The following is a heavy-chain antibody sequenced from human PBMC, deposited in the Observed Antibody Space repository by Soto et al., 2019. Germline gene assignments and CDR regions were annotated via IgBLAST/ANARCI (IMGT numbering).Heavy chain of an antibody. D-gene: IGHD3-22*01. V-gene: IGHV1-24*01. CDR1: GYTFTSFD. Sequence: GASVKVSCKASGYTFTSFDIHWVRQATGKGLEWMGCIDPKSGKTGYAQKFQGRVTMTENTSTDTAYMELSSLRSEDTAVYYCATVGSGYHSELDYWGQGTLVTVSS. CDR2: IDPKSGKT. CDR3: ATVGSGYHSELDY. J-gene: IGHJ4*02.